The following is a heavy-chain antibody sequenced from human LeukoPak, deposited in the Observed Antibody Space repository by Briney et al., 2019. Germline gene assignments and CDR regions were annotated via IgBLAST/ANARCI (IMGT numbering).Heavy chain of an antibody. CDR1: GVSTSRYY. V-gene: IGHV4-59*08. J-gene: IGHJ4*02. D-gene: IGHD6-13*01. Sequence: SETLSLTCTGSGVSTSRYYWSWIRQPPGKRLEWLGYIYYSGSTTYNHSLKSRLTMSVDTSKNQISLKLISLTAADTAVYYCARLPGIAAVWGQGTLVTVSS. CDR2: IYYSGST. CDR3: ARLPGIAAV.